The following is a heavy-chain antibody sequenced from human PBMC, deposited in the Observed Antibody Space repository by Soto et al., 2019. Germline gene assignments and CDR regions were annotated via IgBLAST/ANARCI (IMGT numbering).Heavy chain of an antibody. V-gene: IGHV4-31*03. CDR2: IYYRGST. CDR1: GGSISGGGYY. J-gene: IGHJ6*02. Sequence: SETLSLTCSVSGGSISGGGYYWSWIRQLPGKGLEWIGYIYYRGSTVYNPSLESRLSMSLDTSKSQISLRLNSVTAADTAVYFCARGAAARPYGMDVWGQGTTVTVSS. D-gene: IGHD6-6*01. CDR3: ARGAAARPYGMDV.